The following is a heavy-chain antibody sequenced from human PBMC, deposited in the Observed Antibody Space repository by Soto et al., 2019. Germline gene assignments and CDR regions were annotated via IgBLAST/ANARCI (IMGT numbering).Heavy chain of an antibody. Sequence: QVQLVESGGGVVQPGRSLRLSCAASGFTFSGLGMHWVRQAPGKGLEWVAVIRYDGSNIYYADAVKGRFTISRDNSKDTLYLQMNSLRADDTXVXXXXXXXXGXTTFFGYFDYWGQGTLVTVSS. D-gene: IGHD3-16*01. CDR2: IRYDGSNI. CDR1: GFTFSGLG. J-gene: IGHJ4*02. CDR3: XXXXXGXTTFFGYFDY. V-gene: IGHV3-33*01.